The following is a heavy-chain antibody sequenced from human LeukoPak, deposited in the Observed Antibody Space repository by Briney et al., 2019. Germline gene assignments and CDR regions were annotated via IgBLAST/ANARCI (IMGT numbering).Heavy chain of an antibody. CDR1: GFTFSDYY. Sequence: GGSLRLSCAASGFTFSDYYMHWVRQAPGKGLVWVARMSGDASSTDYADSVKGRFTISRDYAKNTLYLQMGSLRVEDTAMYYCAKDHSPGWFDPWGQGTLVTVSS. D-gene: IGHD5-18*01. CDR3: AKDHSPGWFDP. CDR2: MSGDASST. V-gene: IGHV3-74*01. J-gene: IGHJ5*02.